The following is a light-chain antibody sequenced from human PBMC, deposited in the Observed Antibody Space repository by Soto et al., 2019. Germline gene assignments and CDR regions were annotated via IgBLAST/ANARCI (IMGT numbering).Light chain of an antibody. V-gene: IGKV3-20*01. CDR2: GAS. Sequence: ESVLTQSPGTLSLSPGERATLSCRASQSVSSSYLAWYQQKPGQAPRLLIYGASSRATGIPDRFSGSGSGTDSTLTISRLEPEDFAVYYCQQYGSSPVTFGHVTNVYIK. J-gene: IGKJ3*01. CDR1: QSVSSSY. CDR3: QQYGSSPVT.